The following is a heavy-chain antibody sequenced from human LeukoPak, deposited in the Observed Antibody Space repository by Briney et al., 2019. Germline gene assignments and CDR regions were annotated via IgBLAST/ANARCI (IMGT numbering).Heavy chain of an antibody. CDR3: ARDANSGYYSLFDY. CDR1: GFTVSSNY. D-gene: IGHD3-22*01. Sequence: PGGSLRLSCAASGFTVSSNYMSWVRQAPGKGLEWVSVIYSGGSTYYADSVKGRFTISRDNSKNTLYLQMNSLRAEDTAVYYCARDANSGYYSLFDYWGQGTLVTVSS. V-gene: IGHV3-53*01. J-gene: IGHJ4*02. CDR2: IYSGGST.